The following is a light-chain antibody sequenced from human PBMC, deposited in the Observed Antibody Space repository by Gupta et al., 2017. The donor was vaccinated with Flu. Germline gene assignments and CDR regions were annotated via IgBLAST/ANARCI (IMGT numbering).Light chain of an antibody. Sequence: PATLSRSPGERATLSGRASDSESITLAWYQQKPGQAPRLLIHGASIRATGVPARFSGSGSGTEFTLTISSLQSEDFAVYCCQQDNKWPITFGGGTKVEIK. CDR3: QQDNKWPIT. V-gene: IGKV3-15*01. J-gene: IGKJ4*01. CDR1: DSESIT. CDR2: GAS.